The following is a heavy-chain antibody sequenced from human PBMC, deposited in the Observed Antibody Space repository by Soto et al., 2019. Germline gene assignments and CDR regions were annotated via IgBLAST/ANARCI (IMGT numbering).Heavy chain of an antibody. D-gene: IGHD3-10*01. CDR1: GGSISSGGYY. Sequence: QVQLQESGPGLVKPSQTLSLTCTVSGGSISSGGYYWSWIRQHPGKGLEWIGYIFYTGNTYYTPPLKRRVTLSVDTSKNQFSLKLNSVTAADTAVYYCAREGREGDYWGQGTLVTVSS. CDR3: AREGREGDY. V-gene: IGHV4-31*03. CDR2: IFYTGNT. J-gene: IGHJ4*02.